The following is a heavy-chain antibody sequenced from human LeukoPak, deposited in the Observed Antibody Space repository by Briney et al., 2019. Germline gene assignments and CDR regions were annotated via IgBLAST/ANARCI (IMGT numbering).Heavy chain of an antibody. CDR3: VKDQSYYYDTSGYI. CDR2: VSPPGGGT. V-gene: IGHV3-23*01. D-gene: IGHD3-22*01. CDR1: GFTFSNHG. J-gene: IGHJ4*02. Sequence: PGGSLGLSCAASGFTFSNHGMNWVRQAPGKGLEWLSGVSPPGGGTYYADYVRGRFTISRDNSKNTLYLQMNSLRVEDTALYYCVKDQSYYYDTSGYIWGQGTLVTVSS.